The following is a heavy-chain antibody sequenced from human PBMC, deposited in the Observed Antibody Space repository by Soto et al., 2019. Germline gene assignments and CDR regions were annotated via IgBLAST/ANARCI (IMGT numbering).Heavy chain of an antibody. V-gene: IGHV1-3*01. CDR3: ARGIATGQLDP. Sequence: ASVKISCKASGYTFTRYTMNWVRQAPGQRLEWMGWINPDNGNTKSSQKFQDRVIITRDTSASTAYMDLSSLRSEDTAVYYCARGIATGQLDPWGQGTLVTVSS. J-gene: IGHJ5*02. D-gene: IGHD2-15*01. CDR1: GYTFTRYT. CDR2: INPDNGNT.